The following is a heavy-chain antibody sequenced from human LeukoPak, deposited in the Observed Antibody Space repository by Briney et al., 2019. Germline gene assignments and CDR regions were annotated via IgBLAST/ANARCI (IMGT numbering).Heavy chain of an antibody. Sequence: GGSLRLSCTASGFTFNTYWMTWVRQAPGKGLEWVGNIKKDGTEKYYIDSLKGRFTISRDNAKNSLYLQMNSLRDEDTAIYYCARDAGFFRKEVWGKGTTVIVSS. CDR2: IKKDGTEK. V-gene: IGHV3-7*01. D-gene: IGHD2/OR15-2a*01. CDR3: ARDAGFFRKEV. CDR1: GFTFNTYW. J-gene: IGHJ6*04.